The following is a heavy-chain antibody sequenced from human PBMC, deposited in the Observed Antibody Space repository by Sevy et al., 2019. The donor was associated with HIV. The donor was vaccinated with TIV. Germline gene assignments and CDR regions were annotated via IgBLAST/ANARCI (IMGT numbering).Heavy chain of an antibody. CDR3: ARDVETAAAGIFEK. CDR2: IFHTGST. Sequence: SETLSLTCAVSGSSISPTHYWGWLRQPPGKGLEWIGSIFHTGSTYYNPSLKSRVTISVDTSKNHFSLRLTSMTAADTAMYYCARDVETAAAGIFEKWGQGTLVTVSS. CDR1: GSSISPTHY. V-gene: IGHV4-38-2*02. J-gene: IGHJ4*02. D-gene: IGHD6-13*01.